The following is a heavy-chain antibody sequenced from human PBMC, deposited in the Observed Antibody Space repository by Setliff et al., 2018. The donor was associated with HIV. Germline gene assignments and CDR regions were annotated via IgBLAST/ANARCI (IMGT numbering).Heavy chain of an antibody. D-gene: IGHD1-1*01. CDR2: MNQNGGDK. J-gene: IGHJ3*02. Sequence: GGSLRLSCAASGFPFTSFSINWVRQAPGKGLEWVANMNQNGGDKNYVGSVRGRFTISRDNAKSSLYLQMNSLRAEDTAVYYCARDTGWKIDIWGQGTMVTVSS. CDR1: GFPFTSFS. V-gene: IGHV3-7*03. CDR3: ARDTGWKIDI.